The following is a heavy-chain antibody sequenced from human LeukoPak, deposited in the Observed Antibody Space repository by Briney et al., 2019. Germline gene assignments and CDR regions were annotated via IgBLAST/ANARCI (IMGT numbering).Heavy chain of an antibody. CDR2: IYYSGNT. Sequence: KASETLSLTCTVSGDSISTSNSYWGWIRQPPGKGLEWIGSIYYSGNTYYNASLKSRVTISVDTSKNQFSLKLSSVTAADTAVYYCAREPAQLWFGELGLSYFDYWGQGTLVTVSS. D-gene: IGHD3-10*01. J-gene: IGHJ4*02. CDR1: GDSISTSNSY. CDR3: AREPAQLWFGELGLSYFDY. V-gene: IGHV4-39*02.